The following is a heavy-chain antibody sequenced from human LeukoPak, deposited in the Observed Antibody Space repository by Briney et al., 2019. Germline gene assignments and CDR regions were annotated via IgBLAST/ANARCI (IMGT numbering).Heavy chain of an antibody. CDR2: IYCSGST. Sequence: PSETLSLTCTVSGGSISSGGYYWSWIRQHPGKGLEWIGYIYCSGSTYYNPSLKSRVTISVDTSKNQFSLKLSSVTAADTAVYYCARAPKAYYYYMDVWGKGTTVTVSS. CDR1: GGSISSGGYY. V-gene: IGHV4-31*03. CDR3: ARAPKAYYYYMDV. J-gene: IGHJ6*03.